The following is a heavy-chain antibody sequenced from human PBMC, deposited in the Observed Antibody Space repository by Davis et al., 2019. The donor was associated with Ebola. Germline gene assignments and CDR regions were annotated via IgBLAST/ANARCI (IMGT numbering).Heavy chain of an antibody. Sequence: PGGSLRLSCAASGFTFSSYDMNWVRQPPGKGLEWVANIKQDGSEKYYVDSVKGRFTISRDNAKNSLYLQMNSLRAEDTAVYYCARGSDILTGPRWFDPWGQGTLVTVSS. CDR3: ARGSDILTGPRWFDP. D-gene: IGHD3-9*01. CDR2: IKQDGSEK. CDR1: GFTFSSYD. J-gene: IGHJ5*02. V-gene: IGHV3-7*03.